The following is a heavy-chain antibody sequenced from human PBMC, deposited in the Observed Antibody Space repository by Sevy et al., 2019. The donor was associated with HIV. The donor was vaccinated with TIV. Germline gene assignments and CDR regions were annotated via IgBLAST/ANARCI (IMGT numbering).Heavy chain of an antibody. D-gene: IGHD3-9*01. J-gene: IGHJ5*02. CDR1: GGSISSYY. CDR2: IYYSGST. CDR3: ARVSSYYDILSDYDRAGWFDP. V-gene: IGHV4-59*01. Sequence: SETLSLTCTVSGGSISSYYWSWIRQPPGKGLEWIGYIYYSGSTNYNPSLKSRVTISVDTSKNQFSLKLSSVTAADTAVYYCARVSSYYDILSDYDRAGWFDPWGQGTLVTVSS.